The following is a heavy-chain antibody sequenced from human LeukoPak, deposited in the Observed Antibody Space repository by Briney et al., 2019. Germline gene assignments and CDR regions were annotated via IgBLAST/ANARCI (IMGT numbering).Heavy chain of an antibody. CDR2: IYYSGTA. V-gene: IGHV4-59*12. CDR3: ARGKGVVDQNDY. D-gene: IGHD3-3*01. Sequence: SETLSLTCAVYGGSFSGYYWSWIRQPPGKGLEWIGYIYYSGTANYNPSLKSRVTMSVDTSKNQFSLKLSSVTAADTAVYYCARGKGVVDQNDYWGQGTLVTVSS. J-gene: IGHJ4*02. CDR1: GGSFSGYY.